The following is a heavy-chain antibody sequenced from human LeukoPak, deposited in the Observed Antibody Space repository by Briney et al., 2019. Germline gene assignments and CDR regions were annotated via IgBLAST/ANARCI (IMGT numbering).Heavy chain of an antibody. CDR2: ISYDGSNK. CDR1: GFTSSSYG. V-gene: IGHV3-30*18. D-gene: IGHD6-13*01. J-gene: IGHJ4*02. CDR3: AKVPFGSSWSLDY. Sequence: PGGSLRLSCAASGFTSSSYGMHWVRQAPGKGLEWVAVISYDGSNKYYADSVKGRFTISRDNSKNTLYLQMNSLRAEDTAVYYCAKVPFGSSWSLDYWGQGTLVTVSS.